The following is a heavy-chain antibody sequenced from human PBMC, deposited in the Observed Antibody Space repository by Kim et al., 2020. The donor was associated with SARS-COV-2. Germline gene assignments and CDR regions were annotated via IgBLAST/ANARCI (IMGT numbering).Heavy chain of an antibody. D-gene: IGHD4-17*01. CDR3: NYGDNDGDNIRDY. CDR2: ISADGSET. V-gene: IGHV3-74*01. J-gene: IGHJ4*02. Sequence: GGSLRLSCAASGFTFSKYQMHWVRQAPGKGLVWVSRISADGSETFYADSVKGRFSISRDNAKNTLFLQMNSLRGDDTAVYYCNYGDNDGDNIRDYWGQGTPVTVSS. CDR1: GFTFSKYQ.